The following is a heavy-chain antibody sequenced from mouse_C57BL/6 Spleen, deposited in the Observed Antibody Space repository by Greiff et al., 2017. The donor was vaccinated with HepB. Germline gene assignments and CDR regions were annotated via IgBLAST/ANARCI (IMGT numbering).Heavy chain of an antibody. D-gene: IGHD1-1*01. Sequence: VQLQQPGAELVKPGASVKLSCKASGYTFTSYWMHWVKQRPGQGLEWIGMIHPNSGSTNYNEKFKSKATLTVDKSSSTAYMQLSSLTSEDSAVYYCARSYYGSSYGGYFDVWGTGTTVTVSS. CDR1: GYTFTSYW. J-gene: IGHJ1*03. V-gene: IGHV1-64*01. CDR3: ARSYYGSSYGGYFDV. CDR2: IHPNSGST.